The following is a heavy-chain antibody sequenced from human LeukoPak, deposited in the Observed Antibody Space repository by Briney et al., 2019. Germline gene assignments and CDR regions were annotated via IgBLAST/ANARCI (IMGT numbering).Heavy chain of an antibody. J-gene: IGHJ4*02. Sequence: ASVKVSCKASGYTFTSYGISWVRQAPGQGLEWMGWISAYNGNTNYAQKLQGRDTITTDTSTSTAYMELRSLRSDDTAVYYCARVHARITMIVVVSEGGTDFDYWGQGTLVTVSS. V-gene: IGHV1-18*01. CDR1: GYTFTSYG. CDR2: ISAYNGNT. CDR3: ARVHARITMIVVVSEGGTDFDY. D-gene: IGHD3-22*01.